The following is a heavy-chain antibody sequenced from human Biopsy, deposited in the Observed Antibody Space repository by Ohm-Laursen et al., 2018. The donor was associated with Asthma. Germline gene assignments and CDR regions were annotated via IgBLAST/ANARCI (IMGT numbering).Heavy chain of an antibody. CDR1: GFAVGRDY. D-gene: IGHD3-22*01. CDR3: ARGDSSNWSHYYFDY. J-gene: IGHJ4*02. Sequence: SLRLSCAASGFAVGRDYMFWVRQAPGEGLEWVSVIYSGGTSHTADSVRGRFTISRDYSKNTLYLQMHSLRAEDTAVYYCARGDSSNWSHYYFDYWGQGTLVTVSS. V-gene: IGHV3-53*01. CDR2: IYSGGTS.